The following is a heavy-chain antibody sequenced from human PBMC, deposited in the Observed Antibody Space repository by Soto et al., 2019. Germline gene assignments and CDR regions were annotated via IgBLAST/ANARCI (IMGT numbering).Heavy chain of an antibody. J-gene: IGHJ4*02. CDR2: MSPKSDAT. CDR1: GYTFSNFD. Sequence: QVQLVQSGAEVKRPGASVKVSCKASGYTFSNFDINWIRQATGQGLEWMGWMSPKSDATGYAQKFQDRVTMTRDTSISTVYMELGSLKSDDTAVYYCARGITAGVDYWGQGTLVTVSS. D-gene: IGHD3-16*01. V-gene: IGHV1-8*01. CDR3: ARGITAGVDY.